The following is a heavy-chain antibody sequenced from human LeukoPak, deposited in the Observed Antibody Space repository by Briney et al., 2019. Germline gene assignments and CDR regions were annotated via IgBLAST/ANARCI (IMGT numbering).Heavy chain of an antibody. V-gene: IGHV1-69*06. Sequence: GASVKVSCKGSGGTFSSYAISWVRQAPGQGLEWMGGIIPIFGTTNYAQKFQGRVTITADKSTSTAYMELSSLRSEDTAVYYCARDGGSGWYDYWGQGTLVTVSS. CDR3: ARDGGSGWYDY. CDR1: GGTFSSYA. J-gene: IGHJ4*02. CDR2: IIPIFGTT. D-gene: IGHD6-19*01.